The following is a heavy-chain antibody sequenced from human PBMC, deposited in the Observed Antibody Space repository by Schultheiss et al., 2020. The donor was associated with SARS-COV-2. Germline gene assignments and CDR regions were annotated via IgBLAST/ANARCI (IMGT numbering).Heavy chain of an antibody. D-gene: IGHD5-18*01. CDR3: ARDSTSRGYSYGDHDY. J-gene: IGHJ4*02. V-gene: IGHV3-23*01. Sequence: ETLSLTCAVYGGSFSGYYWSWIRQPPGKGLEWVSAISGSGGSTYYADSVKGRFTISRDNSKNTLYLQMNSLRAEDTAMYYCARDSTSRGYSYGDHDYWGQGTLVTVSS. CDR2: ISGSGGST. CDR1: GGSFSGYY.